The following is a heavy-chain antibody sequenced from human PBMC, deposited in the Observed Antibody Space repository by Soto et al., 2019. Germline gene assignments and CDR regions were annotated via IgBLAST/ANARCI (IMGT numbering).Heavy chain of an antibody. CDR3: AHIVRFACGSGWSRGSYFGY. D-gene: IGHD6-19*01. V-gene: IGHV2-5*02. CDR2: IYWDDNK. Sequence: QIALRETDPTLVKPTQTLTLTCTFSGFSLSTGGVGVGWIRQPPGKALEWLGLIYWDDNKRYSPSLKSRLTITKDTSKNQVGLTMTSMDPVDTATYYCAHIVRFACGSGWSRGSYFGYWGQGTLVTVSS. CDR1: GFSLSTGGVG. J-gene: IGHJ4*02.